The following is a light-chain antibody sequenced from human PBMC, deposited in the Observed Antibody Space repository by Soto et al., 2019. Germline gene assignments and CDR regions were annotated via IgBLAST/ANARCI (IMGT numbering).Light chain of an antibody. CDR2: DLS. Sequence: QSALSQAASVCGAPGQPSTIFCTATSSNVGGYNYVSWYQQHPGKAPKLMLYDLSNRPSGVSNRFSGSKSGSTASLTISGLLAEDETDYYCSSYTSSSSVVIGGGTKVTVL. V-gene: IGLV2-14*01. CDR3: SSYTSSSSVV. CDR1: SSNVGGYNY. J-gene: IGLJ2*01.